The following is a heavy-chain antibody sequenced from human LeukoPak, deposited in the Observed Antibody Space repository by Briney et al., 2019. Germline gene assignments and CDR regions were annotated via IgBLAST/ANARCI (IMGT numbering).Heavy chain of an antibody. J-gene: IGHJ4*02. CDR2: ISTSSGFT. CDR3: AKGSPPGD. Sequence: GGSLRLSCAASGFTFSDYYMSWIRRAPGKGLEWVSYISTSSGFTNYADSVRGRFTISRDNAKNSLYLQMNTLRAEDTAVYYCAKGSPPGDWGQGTLVTVSS. D-gene: IGHD3-16*01. CDR1: GFTFSDYY. V-gene: IGHV3-11*05.